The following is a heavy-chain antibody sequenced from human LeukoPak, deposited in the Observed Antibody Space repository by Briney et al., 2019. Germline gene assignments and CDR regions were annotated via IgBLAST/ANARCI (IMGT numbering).Heavy chain of an antibody. Sequence: GGSLRLSCEASGFTFSSYAMGWVRQAPGKGLEWVSVTSESGGSTHYADSVKGRFTISGDNSKNTLFLQMNSLRAEDTAVYYCAHGAMYQLDYWGQGTLVTVSS. CDR1: GFTFSSYA. V-gene: IGHV3-23*01. D-gene: IGHD2-2*01. CDR2: TSESGGST. J-gene: IGHJ4*02. CDR3: AHGAMYQLDY.